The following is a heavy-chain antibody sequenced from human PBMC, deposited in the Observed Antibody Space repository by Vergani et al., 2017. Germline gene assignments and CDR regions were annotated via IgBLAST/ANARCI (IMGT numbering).Heavy chain of an antibody. CDR3: ARDDEYQLLCLDY. D-gene: IGHD2-2*01. J-gene: IGHJ4*02. Sequence: QVQLVQSGAEVKKPGSSVKVSCKASGGTFSSYAISWVRQAPGQGLEWMGWINTNTGNPTYAQGFTGRFVFSLDTSVSTAYLQISSLKAEDTAVYYCARDDEYQLLCLDYWGQGTLVTVSS. V-gene: IGHV7-4-1*02. CDR2: INTNTGNP. CDR1: GGTFSSYA.